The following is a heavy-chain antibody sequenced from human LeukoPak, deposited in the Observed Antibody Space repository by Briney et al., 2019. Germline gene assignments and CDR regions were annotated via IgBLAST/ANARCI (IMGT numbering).Heavy chain of an antibody. Sequence: SHTLSLTCAVSGRSISSGRYFCRWIRQPPGKGLEWIGYIYHSGSTYYHPSLKSRVTISVDKSKNQFSLKLSSVTAADTAVYYCARDCSSTSCYIHGMDVWGQGTTVTVSS. CDR3: ARDCSSTSCYIHGMDV. CDR1: GRSISSGRYF. J-gene: IGHJ6*02. D-gene: IGHD2-2*02. V-gene: IGHV4-30-2*01. CDR2: IYHSGST.